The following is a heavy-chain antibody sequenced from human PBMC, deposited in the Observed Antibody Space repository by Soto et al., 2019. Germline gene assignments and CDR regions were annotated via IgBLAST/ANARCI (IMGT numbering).Heavy chain of an antibody. CDR1: GFTFSTYA. CDR3: AKEFSETGYSPGDYEYFYGVDV. Sequence: EVHLLESGGGLARPGGSLRLSCAASGFTFSTYAMSWVRQAPGKGLEWVSTISNTGGSSYDADSVKRRFTISRDNSKNTLFLQMNSLRVEDTAIYYCAKEFSETGYSPGDYEYFYGVDVWGQGTTVTVSS. J-gene: IGHJ6*02. CDR2: ISNTGGSS. D-gene: IGHD4-17*01. V-gene: IGHV3-23*01.